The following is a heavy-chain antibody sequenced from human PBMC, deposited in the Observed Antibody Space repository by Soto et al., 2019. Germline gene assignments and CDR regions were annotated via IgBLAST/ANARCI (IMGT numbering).Heavy chain of an antibody. CDR2: IYYSGST. V-gene: IGHV4-39*01. CDR1: GGSISSSSYY. Sequence: SETLSLTCTVSGGSISSSSYYWGWIRQPPGKGLEWIGSIYYSGSTYYNPSLKSRVTISVDTSKNQFSLKLSSVTAADTAVYYCARQPGPEQDDFDYWGQGTLVTVSS. CDR3: ARQPGPEQDDFDY. J-gene: IGHJ4*02.